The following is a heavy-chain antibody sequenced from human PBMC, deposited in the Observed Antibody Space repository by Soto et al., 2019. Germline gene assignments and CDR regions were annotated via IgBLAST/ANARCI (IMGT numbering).Heavy chain of an antibody. D-gene: IGHD6-6*01. Sequence: PSETLSLTCTVSGGSISSSSYYWGWIRQPPGKGLEWIGSIYYSGSTYYNPSLKSRVTISVDTSKNQFSLKLSSVTAADTAVYYCARNSPARLSELWGQGTLVTVSS. V-gene: IGHV4-39*01. CDR2: IYYSGST. CDR1: GGSISSSSYY. J-gene: IGHJ4*02. CDR3: ARNSPARLSEL.